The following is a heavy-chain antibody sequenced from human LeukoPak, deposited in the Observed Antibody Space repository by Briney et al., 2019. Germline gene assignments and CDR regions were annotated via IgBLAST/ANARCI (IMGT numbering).Heavy chain of an antibody. CDR1: EFTFRSYA. CDR2: VSYDGSNE. Sequence: PGKSLRLSCVASEFTFRSYALHWVRQAPGKGLEWVATVSYDGSNEYYAGSVKGRFTISRDNSKNTLYLQMNTLRPEDTAVYYCASPARRITIFGVPFDYWGQGTLVTVSS. V-gene: IGHV3-30-3*01. D-gene: IGHD3-3*01. J-gene: IGHJ4*02. CDR3: ASPARRITIFGVPFDY.